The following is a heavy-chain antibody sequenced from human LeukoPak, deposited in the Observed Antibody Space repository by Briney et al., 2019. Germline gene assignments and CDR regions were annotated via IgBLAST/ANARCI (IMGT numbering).Heavy chain of an antibody. CDR2: ISYSGST. J-gene: IGHJ5*02. CDR1: GGSISSYY. Sequence: WETLSLTCTVSGGSISSYYWSWLRPPPGKGLEWFGYISYSGSTNFNPSLKSRVTISVDTSKNQFSLKLSSVTAADTAVYYCAREGTAGTNLNWFDPWGQGTLVAVSS. CDR3: AREGTAGTNLNWFDP. V-gene: IGHV4-59*01. D-gene: IGHD1-1*01.